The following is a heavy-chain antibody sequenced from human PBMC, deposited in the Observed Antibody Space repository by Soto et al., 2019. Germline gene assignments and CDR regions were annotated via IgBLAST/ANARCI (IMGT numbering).Heavy chain of an antibody. CDR1: GGSFSGYY. D-gene: IGHD3-22*01. V-gene: IGHV4-34*01. CDR3: ARGRHLYCYDRTGRWFEP. Sequence: SETLSLTCAVCGGSFSGYYCSWIRQPPWKGLEWIAEINHSGGTNYNPSLKSRVTISVDTSKNQFSLKLSSVTAADTAVYYCARGRHLYCYDRTGRWFEPWGQGTLV. CDR2: INHSGGT. J-gene: IGHJ5*02.